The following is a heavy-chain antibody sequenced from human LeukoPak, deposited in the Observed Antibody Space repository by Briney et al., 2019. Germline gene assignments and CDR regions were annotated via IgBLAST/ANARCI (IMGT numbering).Heavy chain of an antibody. D-gene: IGHD3-9*01. J-gene: IGHJ3*02. CDR2: INHSGST. CDR1: GGSISSYY. CDR3: ARGLRYILTGYYQGDAFDI. V-gene: IGHV4-34*01. Sequence: SETLSLTCTVSGGSISSYYWSWIRQPPGKGLEWIGEINHSGSTNYNPSLKSRVTISVDTSKNQFSLKLSSVTAADTAVYYCARGLRYILTGYYQGDAFDIWGQGTMVTVSS.